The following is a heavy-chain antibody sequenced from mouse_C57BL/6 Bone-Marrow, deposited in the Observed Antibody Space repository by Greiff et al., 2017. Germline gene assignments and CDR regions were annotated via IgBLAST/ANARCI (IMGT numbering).Heavy chain of an antibody. J-gene: IGHJ2*01. CDR2: ISNGGGST. Sequence: EVMLVESGGGLVQPGGSLKLSCAASGFTFSDYYMYWVRQTPEKRLEWVAYISNGGGSTYYPDTVKGRFTISRDNAKNTLYLQMSRLKSEDTAMYYCARQGGYMGDYFDYWGQGTTLTVSS. CDR3: ARQGGYMGDYFDY. V-gene: IGHV5-12*01. D-gene: IGHD3-1*01. CDR1: GFTFSDYY.